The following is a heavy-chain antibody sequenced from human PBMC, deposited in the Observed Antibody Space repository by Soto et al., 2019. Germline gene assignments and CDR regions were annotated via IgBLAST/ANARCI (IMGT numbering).Heavy chain of an antibody. V-gene: IGHV4-31*03. CDR2: IYYSGST. CDR1: GGSISSGGYY. CDR3: ARGTGYYSNLGYYYYYGMDV. J-gene: IGHJ6*02. D-gene: IGHD4-4*01. Sequence: TSETLSLTCTVSGGSISSGGYYWSWIRQHPGKGLEWIGYIYYSGSTYYNPSLKSRVTISVDTSKNQFSLKLSSVTAADTAVYYCARGTGYYSNLGYYYYYGMDVWGQGTTVTVSS.